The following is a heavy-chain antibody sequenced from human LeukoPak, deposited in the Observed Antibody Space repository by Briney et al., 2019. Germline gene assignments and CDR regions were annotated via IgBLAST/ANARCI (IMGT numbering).Heavy chain of an antibody. J-gene: IGHJ4*02. CDR1: GFTFSSYA. CDR2: ISYDGSNK. Sequence: GGSLRLSCAASGFTFSSYAMHWVRQAPGKGLEWVAVISYDGSNKYYADSVKGRFTISRDNSKNTLYLQMNSLRAEDTAVYYCARVGGYYTNFDYWGQGTLVTVSS. D-gene: IGHD3-3*01. V-gene: IGHV3-30-3*01. CDR3: ARVGGYYTNFDY.